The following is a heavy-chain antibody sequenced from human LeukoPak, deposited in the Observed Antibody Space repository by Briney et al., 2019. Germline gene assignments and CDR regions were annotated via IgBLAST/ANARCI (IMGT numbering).Heavy chain of an antibody. D-gene: IGHD1-26*01. J-gene: IGHJ4*02. CDR3: ARGPGAYSGSTYPGAFDY. V-gene: IGHV3-48*01. CDR2: ISSSSSTI. Sequence: GGSLRLSCAASGFTFSSYSMNWVRQAPGKGLEWVSYISSSSSTIYYADSVKGRFTISRDNAKNSLYLQMNSLRAEDTAVYYCARGPGAYSGSTYPGAFDYWGQGTLVTVSS. CDR1: GFTFSSYS.